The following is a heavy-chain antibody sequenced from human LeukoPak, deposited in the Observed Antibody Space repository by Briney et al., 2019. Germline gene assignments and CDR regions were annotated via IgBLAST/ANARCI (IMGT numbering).Heavy chain of an antibody. CDR3: AKDYNYVIDY. CDR2: ISAVNGDI. J-gene: IGHJ4*02. V-gene: IGHV1-18*01. CDR1: GYTFTSYG. D-gene: IGHD5-18*01. Sequence: ASVKVSCKASGYTFTSYGISWVRQAPGQGLEWMGWISAVNGDIHPAQKFQDRVMLTTDTSTSTVYMELRSLRSDDTAVYYCAKDYNYVIDYWGQGTLITVSS.